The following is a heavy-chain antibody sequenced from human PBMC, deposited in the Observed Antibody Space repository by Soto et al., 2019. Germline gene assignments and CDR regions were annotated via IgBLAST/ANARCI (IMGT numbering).Heavy chain of an antibody. Sequence: SETLSLTCTVSGGSLSGGDNYWNWIRQLPGKGLEWIGHIHYGGRTYYRPSFKSRVILSVDTSKSQFSLNLTAATAADTAVYFCARESGPGSFDWFDAWGQGTPVTVSS. J-gene: IGHJ5*02. CDR2: IHYGGRT. D-gene: IGHD3-10*01. CDR3: ARESGPGSFDWFDA. V-gene: IGHV4-30-4*01. CDR1: GGSLSGGDNY.